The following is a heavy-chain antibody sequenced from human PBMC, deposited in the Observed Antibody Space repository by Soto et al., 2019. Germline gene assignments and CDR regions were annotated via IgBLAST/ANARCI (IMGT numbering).Heavy chain of an antibody. V-gene: IGHV4-31*03. CDR1: GGSISSDSYY. CDR3: ARVHYDILTGYYPCGMDV. D-gene: IGHD3-9*01. Sequence: SETLSLTCTVSGGSISSDSYYWSWIRQHPGKGQEWIGYIYYSGSTYYNPSLKSRVTISVDTSKNQFSLKLSSVTAADTAVYYCARVHYDILTGYYPCGMDVWGQGTTVTVSS. CDR2: IYYSGST. J-gene: IGHJ6*02.